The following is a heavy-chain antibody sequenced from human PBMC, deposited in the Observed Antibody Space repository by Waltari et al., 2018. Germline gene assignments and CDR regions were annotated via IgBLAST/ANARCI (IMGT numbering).Heavy chain of an antibody. CDR3: ARTLAYCSSTSCSSNWFDP. CDR2: IYTSGST. D-gene: IGHD2-2*01. CDR1: GGSISSYY. V-gene: IGHV4-4*07. Sequence: QVQLQESGPGLVKPSETLSLTCTVSGGSISSYYWSWLRQPAGKGLEWIGLIYTSGSTNYNPSLKSRVTMSVDTSKNQLSLKLSSLTAADTAVYDCARTLAYCSSTSCSSNWFDPWGQGTLVTVSS. J-gene: IGHJ5*02.